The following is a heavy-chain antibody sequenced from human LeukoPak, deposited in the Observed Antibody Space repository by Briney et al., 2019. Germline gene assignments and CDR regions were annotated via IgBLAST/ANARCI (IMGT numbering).Heavy chain of an antibody. CDR1: GGSISSYY. V-gene: IGHV4-59*01. CDR2: IYYSGST. Sequence: SETLSLTCTVSGGSISSYYWSWIRQPPGKGLDWIGYIYYSGSTNYNPSLKSRVTISVDTSKNQFSLKLSSVTAADTAVYYCARARVLGPVTTWFVDYWGQGTLVTISS. D-gene: IGHD4-17*01. CDR3: ARARVLGPVTTWFVDY. J-gene: IGHJ4*02.